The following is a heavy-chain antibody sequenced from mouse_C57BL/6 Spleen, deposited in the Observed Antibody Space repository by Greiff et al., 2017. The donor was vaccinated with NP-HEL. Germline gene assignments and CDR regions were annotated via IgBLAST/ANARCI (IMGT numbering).Heavy chain of an antibody. CDR2: IHPNSGST. J-gene: IGHJ1*03. D-gene: IGHD1-1*01. V-gene: IGHV1-64*01. CDR1: GYTFTSYW. Sequence: QVQLQQPGAELVKPGASVKLSCKASGYTFTSYWMHWVKQRPGQGLEWIGMIHPNSGSTNYNEKFKSKATLTVDKSSSTAYMQLSSRTSEDSAVYYCAREGDPYYYGSSLWYFDVWGTGTTVTVSS. CDR3: AREGDPYYYGSSLWYFDV.